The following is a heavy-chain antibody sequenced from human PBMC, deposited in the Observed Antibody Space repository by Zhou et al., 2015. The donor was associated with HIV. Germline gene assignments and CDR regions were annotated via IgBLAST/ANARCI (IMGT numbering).Heavy chain of an antibody. Sequence: QVQLVQSGAEVKKPGSSVKVSCKASGGTFSSYTISWVRQAPGQGLEWMGRIIPILGIANYAQKFQGRVTITADKSTSTAYMELSSLRSEDTAVYYCARGGIAVAGGDYWGQGTLVTVSS. CDR3: ARGGIAVAGGDY. CDR2: IIPILGIA. V-gene: IGHV1-69*02. D-gene: IGHD6-19*01. CDR1: GGTFSSYT. J-gene: IGHJ4*02.